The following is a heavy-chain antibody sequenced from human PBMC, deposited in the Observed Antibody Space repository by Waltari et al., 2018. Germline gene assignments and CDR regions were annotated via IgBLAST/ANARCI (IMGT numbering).Heavy chain of an antibody. CDR2: INHSGRT. CDR3: ARGESDYVWGSYRFKDYFDY. D-gene: IGHD3-16*02. Sequence: QLQLQESGPGLVKPSETLSLTCTVSGGSISSSSYYWGWIRQPPGKGRGWIGEINHSGRTNDNPSLKSRVTISVDTSKNQFSLKLSSVTAADTAVYYCARGESDYVWGSYRFKDYFDYWGQGTLVTVSS. J-gene: IGHJ4*02. CDR1: GGSISSSSYY. V-gene: IGHV4-39*07.